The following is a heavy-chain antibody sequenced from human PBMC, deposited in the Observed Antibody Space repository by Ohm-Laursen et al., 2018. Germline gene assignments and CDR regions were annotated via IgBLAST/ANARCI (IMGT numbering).Heavy chain of an antibody. D-gene: IGHD6-13*01. Sequence: SLRLSCSASGFTFSSFAMSWVRQAPGKGLEWVSSIGGSSDYTYYTDSVKGRFTFSRDNSKNTLYLQMNSLRAEDTAIYYCAKGSSSSAWFDFDYWGQGTLVTVSS. J-gene: IGHJ4*02. CDR1: GFTFSSFA. V-gene: IGHV3-23*01. CDR2: IGGSSDYT. CDR3: AKGSSSSAWFDFDY.